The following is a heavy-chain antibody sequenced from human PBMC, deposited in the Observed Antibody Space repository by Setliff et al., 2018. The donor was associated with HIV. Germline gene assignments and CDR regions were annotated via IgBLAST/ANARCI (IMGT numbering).Heavy chain of an antibody. CDR1: GFTFSSSG. V-gene: IGHV3-48*01. Sequence: GSLRLSCAASGFTFSSSGMNWVRQAPGKGLEWLSYINNDTSTIYYADSVKGRFTISRDNAKNSLYLQMNSLRAEDTAVYYCARDREYYDSSGSYYFDYWGQGTLVTVSS. CDR3: ARDREYYDSSGSYYFDY. D-gene: IGHD3-22*01. CDR2: INNDTSTI. J-gene: IGHJ4*02.